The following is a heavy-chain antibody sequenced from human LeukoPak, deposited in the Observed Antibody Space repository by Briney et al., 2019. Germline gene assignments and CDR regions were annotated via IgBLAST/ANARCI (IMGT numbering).Heavy chain of an antibody. D-gene: IGHD6-19*01. CDR1: GYTFTGNF. Sequence: ASVKVSCKASGYTFTGNFMHWVRQAPGQGLEWMGWINPNSGGTNYAQKFQGRVTMTRDTSISTAYMELSRLRSDDTAVYYCARDGDRYSSGPNDYWGQGTLVTVSS. CDR2: INPNSGGT. J-gene: IGHJ4*02. V-gene: IGHV1-2*02. CDR3: ARDGDRYSSGPNDY.